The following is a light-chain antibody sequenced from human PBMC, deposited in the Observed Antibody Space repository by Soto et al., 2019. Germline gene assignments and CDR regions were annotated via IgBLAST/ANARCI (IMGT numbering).Light chain of an antibody. CDR3: QQRSSWPIT. CDR1: QSVSNNY. Sequence: SGFTQSPSTLSPSPGERATLSCKASQSVSNNYLAWYQQKPGQAPRLLIYDASSRATGIPDRFSGGGSGTDFTLTISSLEPEDFAVYYCQQRSSWPITFGQGTRLEI. J-gene: IGKJ5*01. V-gene: IGKV3D-20*02. CDR2: DAS.